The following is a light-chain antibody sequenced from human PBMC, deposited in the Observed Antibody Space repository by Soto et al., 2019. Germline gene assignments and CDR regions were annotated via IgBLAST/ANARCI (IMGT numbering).Light chain of an antibody. J-gene: IGKJ1*01. V-gene: IGKV1-5*01. Sequence: DIQMTQSPSTLSASVGERVTISCRASQSISSWLAWYQQKPGKAPKLLMSDASSLERGVPARFSGSGSGTEFTLTISSLQPDDFATYYCQRYDDNSRTFGLGTKV. CDR3: QRYDDNSRT. CDR1: QSISSW. CDR2: DAS.